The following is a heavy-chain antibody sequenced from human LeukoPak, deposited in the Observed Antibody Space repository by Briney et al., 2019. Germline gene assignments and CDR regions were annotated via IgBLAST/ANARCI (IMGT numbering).Heavy chain of an antibody. Sequence: PGGSLRLSCAASGFTFSSYAMSWVRQAPGKGLEWVSAISGSGGNTYYADSVKGRFTISRDNSKNTLYLQMNSLRAEDTAVYYCAKGTDSSGYYPERSFDYWGQGTLVTVSS. CDR1: GFTFSSYA. CDR2: ISGSGGNT. CDR3: AKGTDSSGYYPERSFDY. V-gene: IGHV3-23*01. D-gene: IGHD3-22*01. J-gene: IGHJ4*02.